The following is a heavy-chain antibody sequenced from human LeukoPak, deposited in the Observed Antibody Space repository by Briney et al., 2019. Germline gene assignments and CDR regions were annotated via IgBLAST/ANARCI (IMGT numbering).Heavy chain of an antibody. V-gene: IGHV3-7*01. D-gene: IGHD2-2*01. CDR1: GFTFSSYW. Sequence: PGGSLRLSCAASGFTFSSYWMSWVRQAPGKGLEWVANIKQDGSEKYYVDSVKGRFTISRDNAKNSLYLQMNSLRAEDTAVHYCARDWGVPAALDAFDIWGQGTMVTVSS. CDR2: IKQDGSEK. J-gene: IGHJ3*02. CDR3: ARDWGVPAALDAFDI.